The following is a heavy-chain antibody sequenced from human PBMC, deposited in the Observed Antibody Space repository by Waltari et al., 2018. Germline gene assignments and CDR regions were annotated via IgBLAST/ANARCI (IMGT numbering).Heavy chain of an antibody. J-gene: IGHJ4*02. CDR1: GYTFTGYY. D-gene: IGHD5-12*01. V-gene: IGHV1-2*02. Sequence: QVQLVQSGAEVKKPGASVKVSCKASGYTFTGYYMHWVRQAPGQGLEWMGWINPNSGGTNYAQKFQGRVTMTRDTSISTAYMELSRLRSDDMAVYYCARDLSVATIWDVGHPYFDYWGQGTLVTVSS. CDR2: INPNSGGT. CDR3: ARDLSVATIWDVGHPYFDY.